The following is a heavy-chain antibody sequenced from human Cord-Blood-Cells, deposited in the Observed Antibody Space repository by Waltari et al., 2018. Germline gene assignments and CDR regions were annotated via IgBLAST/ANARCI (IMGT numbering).Heavy chain of an antibody. V-gene: IGHV4-59*08. J-gene: IGHJ4*02. Sequence: QVQLQESGPGLVKPSETLSLTGPVPGGSISSYYWTWIRQPPGKGLGGLGYIYYSGSTNYNPSLKSRVTISVDTSKNQFSLKLSSVTAADTAVYYCARHLLPPYYFDYWGQGTLVTVSS. CDR3: ARHLLPPYYFDY. CDR2: IYYSGST. CDR1: GGSISSYY. D-gene: IGHD2-21*01.